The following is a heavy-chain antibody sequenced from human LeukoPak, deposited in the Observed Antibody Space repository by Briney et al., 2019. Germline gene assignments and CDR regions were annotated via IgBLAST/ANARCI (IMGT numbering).Heavy chain of an antibody. CDR1: GFTFSSYA. Sequence: QSGGSLRLSCAASGFTFSSYAMSSVRQAPGKGLEWVSAVSHDGYSTWYADSVKGRFTISRDSSESTVSLLMNSLRAEDTAIYYCAKEIWLGGLLTLDYWGQGALVTVSS. CDR2: VSHDGYST. CDR3: AKEIWLGGLLTLDY. D-gene: IGHD3-10*01. J-gene: IGHJ4*02. V-gene: IGHV3-23*01.